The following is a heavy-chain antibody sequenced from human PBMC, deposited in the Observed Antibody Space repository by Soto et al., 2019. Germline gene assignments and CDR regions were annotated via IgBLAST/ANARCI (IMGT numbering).Heavy chain of an antibody. V-gene: IGHV1-18*01. Sequence: QVQLVQSGAEVKKPGASVKVSCTASGYTFTTYGMSWVRQAPGQGLDWMGWISTYNGNTKYAERLQGRVTMTTVTTTSTAYMELRSLRSDDTAVYYCARGPTDYYDNSGNYFLDYWGQGTLVTVSS. CDR1: GYTFTTYG. CDR2: ISTYNGNT. J-gene: IGHJ4*02. D-gene: IGHD3-22*01. CDR3: ARGPTDYYDNSGNYFLDY.